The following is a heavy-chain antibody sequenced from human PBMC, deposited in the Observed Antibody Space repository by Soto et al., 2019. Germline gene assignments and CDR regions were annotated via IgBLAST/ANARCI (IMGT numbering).Heavy chain of an antibody. D-gene: IGHD7-27*01. J-gene: IGHJ4*02. CDR2: ISYDGTNK. V-gene: IGHV3-30-3*01. CDR3: ARDPKTSGGQHWAFNYFDS. CDR1: GFSFGISP. Sequence: GGSLRLSCAASGFSFGISPMPWGRQAPGKGPERVALISYDGTNKFYADSVKGRFTISRDNSKSTLYLQVDSLRPEDAAVYYCARDPKTSGGQHWAFNYFDSWGQGTLVTVSS.